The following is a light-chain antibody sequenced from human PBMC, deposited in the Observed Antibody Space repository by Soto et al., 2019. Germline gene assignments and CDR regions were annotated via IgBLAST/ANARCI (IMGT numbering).Light chain of an antibody. J-gene: IGKJ1*01. CDR1: QSVSTNY. CDR3: QQYGSSPPT. Sequence: EIVLTQSPGTLFLSPGERATLSCRASQSVSTNYLAWYQRKPGQAPRLLIYGASSRATDIPRRFSGSGSETDFTLTITRLEPEDFAGYYCQQYGSSPPTFGQGTKVEVK. CDR2: GAS. V-gene: IGKV3-20*01.